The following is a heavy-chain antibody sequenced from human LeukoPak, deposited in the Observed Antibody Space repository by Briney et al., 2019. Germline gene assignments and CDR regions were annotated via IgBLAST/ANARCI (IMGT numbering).Heavy chain of an antibody. CDR2: INHSGST. J-gene: IGHJ4*02. V-gene: IGHV4-34*01. CDR3: ARAPSYYYAGRGADY. Sequence: PSETLSLTCAVSGGSFSGYYWSWIRLPPGKGLERIGEINHSGSTNYNPSLKSRVTISVDTSKNQFSLKLSSVTAADTAVYYCARAPSYYYAGRGADYWGQGTLVTVSS. D-gene: IGHD3-10*01. CDR1: GGSFSGYY.